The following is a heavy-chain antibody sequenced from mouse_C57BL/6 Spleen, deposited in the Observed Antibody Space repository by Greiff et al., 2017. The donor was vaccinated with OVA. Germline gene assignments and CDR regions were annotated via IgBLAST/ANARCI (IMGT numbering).Heavy chain of an antibody. J-gene: IGHJ4*01. Sequence: QVQLQQSGAELVKPGASVKLSCKASGYTFTSYWMQWVKQRPGQGLEWIGEIDPSDSYTNYNQKFKGKATLTVDTSSSTAYMQLSSLTSEDSAVYYCARNDYDDAMDYWGQGTSVTVSS. V-gene: IGHV1-50*01. CDR2: IDPSDSYT. CDR3: ARNDYDDAMDY. CDR1: GYTFTSYW. D-gene: IGHD2-4*01.